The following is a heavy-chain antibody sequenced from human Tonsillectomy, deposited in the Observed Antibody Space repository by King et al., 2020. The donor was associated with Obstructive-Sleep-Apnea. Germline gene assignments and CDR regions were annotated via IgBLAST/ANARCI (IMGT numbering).Heavy chain of an antibody. J-gene: IGHJ4*02. D-gene: IGHD3-22*01. CDR1: GYDFTRYW. Sequence: QLVQSGAEVKKSGESLRISCKGSGYDFTRYWIAWVRQMPGKGLEWVGIVFPEDSDATYNPSFQGHVTFSADRSIKTVYLRWSSLKASDTAIYYCARYDDAGYLDDWGQGTLVTVSA. V-gene: IGHV5-51*01. CDR3: ARYDDAGYLDD. CDR2: VFPEDSDA.